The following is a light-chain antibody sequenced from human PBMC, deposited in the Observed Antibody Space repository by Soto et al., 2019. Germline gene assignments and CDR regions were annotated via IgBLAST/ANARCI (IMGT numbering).Light chain of an antibody. CDR2: GAS. Sequence: EIVMKQSPATLSVSPGERATLSCRASQSVSSNLAWYQQKPGQAPRLFIYGASTRATGIPDRFSGSGSGTDFTLTISRLEPEDFAVYYCQQYGSSGTFGQGTKVDIK. CDR3: QQYGSSGT. V-gene: IGKV3-20*01. CDR1: QSVSSN. J-gene: IGKJ1*01.